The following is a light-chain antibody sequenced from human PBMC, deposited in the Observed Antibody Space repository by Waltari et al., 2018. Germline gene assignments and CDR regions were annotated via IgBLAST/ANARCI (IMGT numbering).Light chain of an antibody. CDR2: KAS. CDR1: QTISNW. J-gene: IGKJ4*01. Sequence: IQMTQSPSTLSASVGDTVTITCRASQTISNWLAWYQQKPGKAPTLLIYKASTLQSGVPSRFSGRGSGTEFTLTISSLQPDDFATYYCQQYEGFPLTFGGGTKVEIK. CDR3: QQYEGFPLT. V-gene: IGKV1-5*03.